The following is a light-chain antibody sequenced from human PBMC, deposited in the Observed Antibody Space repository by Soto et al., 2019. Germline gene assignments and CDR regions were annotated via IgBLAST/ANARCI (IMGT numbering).Light chain of an antibody. CDR1: QSVSSN. CDR3: QQYNNWPPYT. Sequence: EIVMTQSPATLSVSPGERATLSCRASQSVSSNLAWYQQKSGQAPRLLMYGASTRATGIPARFRGSGSGTEFTLTISSLQSEDFAVYYCQQYNNWPPYTFGQGTKLEIK. CDR2: GAS. V-gene: IGKV3-15*01. J-gene: IGKJ2*01.